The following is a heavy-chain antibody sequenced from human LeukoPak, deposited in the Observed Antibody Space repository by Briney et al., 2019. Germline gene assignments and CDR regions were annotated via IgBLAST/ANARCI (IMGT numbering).Heavy chain of an antibody. CDR3: ARGPGGYSSSWYFDY. J-gene: IGHJ4*02. Sequence: SETLSLTCAVYGGSFSGYYWSWIRQPPGKGLEWIGEINHSRSTNYNPSLKSRVTISVDTSKNQFSLKLSSVTAADTAVYYCARGPGGYSSSWYFDYWGQGTLVTVSS. V-gene: IGHV4-34*01. CDR2: INHSRST. D-gene: IGHD6-13*01. CDR1: GGSFSGYY.